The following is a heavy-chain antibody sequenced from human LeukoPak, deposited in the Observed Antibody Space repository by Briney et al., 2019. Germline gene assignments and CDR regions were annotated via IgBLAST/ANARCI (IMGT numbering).Heavy chain of an antibody. Sequence: GGSLRLSCEASGFSFSDYYMSWIRQAPGKGLEWVSYMSNSGNTIYYADSVKGRFTISRDNAQNSLYLQMNSLRVEDTAVYYCASVLWFGGIFFDYWGQGTLVTVSS. CDR3: ASVLWFGGIFFDY. J-gene: IGHJ4*02. V-gene: IGHV3-11*01. D-gene: IGHD3-10*01. CDR1: GFSFSDYY. CDR2: MSNSGNTI.